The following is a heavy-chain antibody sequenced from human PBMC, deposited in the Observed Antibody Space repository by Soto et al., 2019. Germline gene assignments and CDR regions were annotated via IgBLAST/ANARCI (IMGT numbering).Heavy chain of an antibody. Sequence: SETLSLTCTVGGESSCRCYWYWIRQPPGKGLEWIGYIYYSGSTNYNPSLKSRVTISVDTSKNQFSLKLSSVTAADTAVYYCARDHPGYCSGGSCYSAWFDPWGQGTLVTVSS. J-gene: IGHJ5*02. CDR1: GESSCRCY. CDR2: IYYSGST. D-gene: IGHD2-15*01. CDR3: ARDHPGYCSGGSCYSAWFDP. V-gene: IGHV4-59*01.